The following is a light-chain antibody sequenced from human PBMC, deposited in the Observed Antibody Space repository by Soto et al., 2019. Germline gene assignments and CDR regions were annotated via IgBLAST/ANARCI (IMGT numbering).Light chain of an antibody. CDR3: SSYTTRSILYV. CDR1: SSNIGGDNC. CDR2: EGI. Sequence: QAALGQPASVSGSPGQSIAISCSRTSSNIGGDNCVSWYQQHPWKAPKVIVYEGIKRPSGVSDRFSGSKSGNTASLTISAPXADDEGYYYCSSYTTRSILYVLGTGTKVTVL. J-gene: IGLJ1*01. V-gene: IGLV2-14*02.